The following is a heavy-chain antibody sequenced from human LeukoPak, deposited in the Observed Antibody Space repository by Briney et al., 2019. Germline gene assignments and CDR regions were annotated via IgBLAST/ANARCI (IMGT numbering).Heavy chain of an antibody. CDR1: GGSISSSSYY. CDR2: IYYSGST. V-gene: IGHV4-39*07. CDR3: ARDLILESTAMVTSYFDY. D-gene: IGHD5-18*01. J-gene: IGHJ4*02. Sequence: SETLSLTCTVSGGSISSSSYYWGWIRQPPGKGLEWIGSIYYSGSTYYNPSLKSRVTISVDTSKNQFSLKLSSVTAADTAVYYCARDLILESTAMVTSYFDYWGQGTLVTVSS.